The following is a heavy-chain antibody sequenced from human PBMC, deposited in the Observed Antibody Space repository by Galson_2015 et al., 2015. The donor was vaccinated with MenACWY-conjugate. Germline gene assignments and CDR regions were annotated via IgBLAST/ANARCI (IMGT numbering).Heavy chain of an antibody. J-gene: IGHJ4*02. Sequence: PALVKPTQTLTLTCTFSGFSLSTSGMCVSWIRQPPGKALEWLARIDWDDDKYYSTSLKTRLTISKDTSKNQVVLTMTKMDPVDTATYYCGRQTRSSAGVDYWGQGTLVTASS. CDR3: GRQTRSSAGVDY. CDR2: IDWDDDK. CDR1: GFSLSTSGMC. D-gene: IGHD6-13*01. V-gene: IGHV2-70*11.